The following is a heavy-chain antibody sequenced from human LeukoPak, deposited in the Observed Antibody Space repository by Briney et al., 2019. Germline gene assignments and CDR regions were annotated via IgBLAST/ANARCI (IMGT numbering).Heavy chain of an antibody. CDR2: IYGSGGT. J-gene: IGHJ3*02. CDR1: GGAISNYY. V-gene: IGHV4-4*07. D-gene: IGHD4-17*01. CDR3: ARNRSNDYGEVPFDI. Sequence: SETLSLSCTVSGGAISNYYWSWIRQSAGKGLEWIGQIYGSGGTNYNPSLKSRVTMSTDRSKNQISLRLSSVTAADTATYYCARNRSNDYGEVPFDIWGQGTMVSVPS.